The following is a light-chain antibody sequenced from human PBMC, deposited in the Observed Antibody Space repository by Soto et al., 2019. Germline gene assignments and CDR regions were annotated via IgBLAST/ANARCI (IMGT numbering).Light chain of an antibody. CDR1: QSLLHSNGYNY. J-gene: IGKJ5*01. CDR3: MQAGT. Sequence: DIVMTQSPLSLPVTPGEAASISCRFSQSLLHSNGYNYLDWYLQKPGQSPQLLIYLGSNRASGVPDRFSGSGSGTDFTLKISRVEAEDVGVYYCMQAGTFGQGTRLEI. V-gene: IGKV2-28*01. CDR2: LGS.